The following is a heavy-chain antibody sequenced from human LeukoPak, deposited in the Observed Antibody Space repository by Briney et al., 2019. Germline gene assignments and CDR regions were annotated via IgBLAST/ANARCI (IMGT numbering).Heavy chain of an antibody. CDR3: ARYRETRGQTH. D-gene: IGHD3-10*01. J-gene: IGHJ1*01. Sequence: PSETLSLTCTVSGGSISSGGYYWSWIRQPPGKGLEWIGYIYDSGSTNYNPSLKSRVTISVDTSKNQFSLKLSSVTAADTAVYYCARYRETRGQTHWGQGTLVIVSS. CDR1: GGSISSGGYY. V-gene: IGHV4-61*08. CDR2: IYDSGST.